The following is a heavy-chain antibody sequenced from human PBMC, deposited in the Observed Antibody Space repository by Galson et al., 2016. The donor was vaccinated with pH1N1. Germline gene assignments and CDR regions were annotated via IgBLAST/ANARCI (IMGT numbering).Heavy chain of an antibody. CDR1: GYNFNIYY. J-gene: IGHJ4*02. V-gene: IGHV1-2*02. Sequence: SVKVSCKASGYNFNIYYIHWVRQAPGQGLEWMGWIDPNSGVTSYAQKFQGRISVTRDTSISTAYMELSRLTSDDTAVYYCARISRTVVFDHWGQGTLVTISS. CDR2: IDPNSGVT. CDR3: ARISRTVVFDH. D-gene: IGHD4-23*01.